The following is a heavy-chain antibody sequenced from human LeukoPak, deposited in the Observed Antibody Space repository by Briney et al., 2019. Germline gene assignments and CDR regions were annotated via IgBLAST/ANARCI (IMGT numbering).Heavy chain of an antibody. CDR3: AKTGNPATGDY. CDR1: GFTFSSYE. J-gene: IGHJ4*02. Sequence: GGSLRLSCAASGFTFSSYEMNWVRQAPGKGLEWVSYISSSGNSIYYAASVKGRFTISRDNAKNSLYLQMNSLRAEDTAIYYCAKTGNPATGDYWGQGTLVTVSS. CDR2: ISSSGNSI. V-gene: IGHV3-48*03. D-gene: IGHD1-1*01.